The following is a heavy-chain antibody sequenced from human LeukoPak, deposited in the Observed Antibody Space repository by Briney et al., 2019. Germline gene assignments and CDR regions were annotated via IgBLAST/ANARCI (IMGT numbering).Heavy chain of an antibody. Sequence: GESLKISCQGSGYTFTNYWIGWVRQMSGKGLEWMGIIYPGDSDTRYSPSSQGQVTISADKSISTAYLQWSSLKASDTAVYYCARRMYGDYQDYFDFWGQGTLVTVSS. D-gene: IGHD4-17*01. CDR3: ARRMYGDYQDYFDF. J-gene: IGHJ4*02. V-gene: IGHV5-51*01. CDR2: IYPGDSDT. CDR1: GYTFTNYW.